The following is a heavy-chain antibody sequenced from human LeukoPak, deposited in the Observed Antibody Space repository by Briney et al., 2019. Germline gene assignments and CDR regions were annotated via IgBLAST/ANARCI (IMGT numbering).Heavy chain of an antibody. J-gene: IGHJ5*02. V-gene: IGHV4-34*01. CDR2: INHSGST. CDR1: GGSFSGYY. Sequence: SETLSLTCAVYGGSFSGYYWSWIRQPPGKGLEWIGEINHSGSTNYNPSLKSRVTISVDTSKNQFSLKLSSVTAADTAVYYCARGHCSGGSCYPPVRFDPWGQGTLVTVSS. D-gene: IGHD2-15*01. CDR3: ARGHCSGGSCYPPVRFDP.